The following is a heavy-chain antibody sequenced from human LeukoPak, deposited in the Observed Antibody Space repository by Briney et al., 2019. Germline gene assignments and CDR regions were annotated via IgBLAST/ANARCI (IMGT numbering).Heavy chain of an antibody. J-gene: IGHJ6*03. D-gene: IGHD1-1*01. CDR1: GGTFSSYA. V-gene: IGHV1-69*05. Sequence: GSSVKVSCKASGGTFSSYAISWVRQAPGQGLEWMGGIIPIFGTANYAQKFQGRVTITTDESTSTAYMELSSLRSEDTAVYYCARGEAPTGTNYYMDVWGKGTTVTVSS. CDR3: ARGEAPTGTNYYMDV. CDR2: IIPIFGTA.